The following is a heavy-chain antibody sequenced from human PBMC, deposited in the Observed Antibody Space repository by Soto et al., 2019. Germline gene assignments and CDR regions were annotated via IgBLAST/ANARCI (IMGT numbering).Heavy chain of an antibody. Sequence: GVSVKVSCKASGYTFTGYYMHWVRQATGQGLEWMGWINPNSGGTNYAQKFQGWVTMTRDTSISTAYMELGSLRSDDTAVYYCAKGSTTMVPGDYYYYMDVWGQGTTVTVSS. CDR2: INPNSGGT. D-gene: IGHD5-18*01. CDR3: AKGSTTMVPGDYYYYMDV. V-gene: IGHV1-2*04. J-gene: IGHJ6*03. CDR1: GYTFTGYY.